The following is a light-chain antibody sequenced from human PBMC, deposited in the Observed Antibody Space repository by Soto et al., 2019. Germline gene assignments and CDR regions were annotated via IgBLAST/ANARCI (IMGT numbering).Light chain of an antibody. Sequence: EVVLTQSRGTLSLSRGERARLSCSASRSVGTFLAWYQQKPGQAPRLLIYAASSRATGVPDRFSGSGSGTDFTLTISSLEPEDFAVYFCQQYGRPPWTFGQGTKVDIK. CDR2: AAS. CDR1: RSVGTF. J-gene: IGKJ1*01. CDR3: QQYGRPPWT. V-gene: IGKV3-20*01.